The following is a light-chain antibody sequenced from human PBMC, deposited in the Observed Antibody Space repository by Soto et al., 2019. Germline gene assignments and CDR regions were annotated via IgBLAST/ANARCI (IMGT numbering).Light chain of an antibody. CDR1: SSDVGGYNY. Sequence: QSALTQPASVTGSPVQSLTISCTGTSSDVGGYNYVSWYQQHPGKAPKLMIYDVSNRPSGVSNRFSGSKSGNTASLTISGLQAEDEADYYCSSYTSSSTLYVFGTGTKVTVL. J-gene: IGLJ1*01. CDR2: DVS. CDR3: SSYTSSSTLYV. V-gene: IGLV2-14*01.